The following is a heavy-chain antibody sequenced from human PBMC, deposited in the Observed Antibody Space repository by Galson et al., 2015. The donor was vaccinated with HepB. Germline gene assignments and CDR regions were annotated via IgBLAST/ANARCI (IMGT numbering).Heavy chain of an antibody. CDR3: AKSRFGEGTTFDP. CDR1: GFTFSSYA. J-gene: IGHJ5*02. D-gene: IGHD3-10*01. CDR2: ISGSGGST. V-gene: IGHV3-23*01. Sequence: SLRLSCAASGFTFSSYAMSWVRQAPGKGLEWVSAISGSGGSTYYADSVKGRFAISRDNSKNTLYLQMNSLRAEDTAVYYCAKSRFGEGTTFDPWGQGTLVTVSS.